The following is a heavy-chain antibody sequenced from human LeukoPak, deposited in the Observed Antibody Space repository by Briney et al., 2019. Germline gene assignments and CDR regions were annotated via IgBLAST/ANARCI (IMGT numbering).Heavy chain of an antibody. CDR3: ARGPRGGNWNEALDY. V-gene: IGHV5-51*01. J-gene: IGHJ4*02. D-gene: IGHD1-1*01. CDR1: GYSFTTYW. CDR2: FYPGDSDT. Sequence: GESLKISCKASGYSFTTYWVGWVRQMPGKGLEWMGMFYPGDSDTRKSPSFQGQVTLSADKSITTAYLQWSSLKASDTAMYYCARGPRGGNWNEALDYWGQGTLVIVSS.